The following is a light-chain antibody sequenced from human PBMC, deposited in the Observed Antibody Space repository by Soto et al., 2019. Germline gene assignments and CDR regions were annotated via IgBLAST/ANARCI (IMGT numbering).Light chain of an antibody. CDR1: QSIRSY. V-gene: IGKV1-5*01. CDR3: QQRSHWL. CDR2: GAS. J-gene: IGKJ3*01. Sequence: DIQMTQSPSTLSPFAGARVAITRRASQSIRSYLAWYQHKPGKATNLLIYGASSLERGVPSRFSGSGSGTEFTLTISRLEPEDFAFYYCQQRSHWLFGPGTKVEIK.